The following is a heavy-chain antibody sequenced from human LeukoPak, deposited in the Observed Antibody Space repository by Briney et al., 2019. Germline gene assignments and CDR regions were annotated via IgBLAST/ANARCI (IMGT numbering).Heavy chain of an antibody. CDR1: GGTFSSYA. V-gene: IGHV1-69*13. J-gene: IGHJ4*02. CDR2: IIPIFGTA. Sequence: SVKVSCKASGGTFSSYAISWVRQAPGRGLEWMGGIIPIFGTANYAQKFQGRVTITADESTSTAYMELSSLRSEDTAVYYCALTGAVPAAMLFDYWGQGTLVTVSS. D-gene: IGHD2-2*01. CDR3: ALTGAVPAAMLFDY.